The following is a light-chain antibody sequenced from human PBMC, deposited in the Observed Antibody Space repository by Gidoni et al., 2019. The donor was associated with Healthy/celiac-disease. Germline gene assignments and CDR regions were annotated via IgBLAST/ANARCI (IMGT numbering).Light chain of an antibody. J-gene: IGLJ3*02. CDR3: AAWDDSLNGLWV. Sequence: QSLLPQPPSASGTPAQRVTISCSGSSSNIGSNTVNWYKQRPGTGPKLLIYSNNQRHSGVPDRFSGSESGTSATLAISGLRSEDEADYYCAAWDDSLNGLWVFGGGTKLTV. CDR1: SSNIGSNT. V-gene: IGLV1-44*01. CDR2: SNN.